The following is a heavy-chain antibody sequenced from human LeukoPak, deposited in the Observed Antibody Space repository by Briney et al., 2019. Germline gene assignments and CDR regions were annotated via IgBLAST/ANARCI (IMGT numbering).Heavy chain of an antibody. D-gene: IGHD2-8*02. Sequence: GGSQRLSCAASGFTFSSFAMTWVRQAPGKGLEWVSGFDGNGPNTYYADSVKGRWTISRDNSRNTLYLEMNSLRPEDTAIYYCAKPRTTGLGWAQFDYWGQGSLVTVSS. CDR2: FDGNGPNT. V-gene: IGHV3-23*01. CDR3: AKPRTTGLGWAQFDY. J-gene: IGHJ4*02. CDR1: GFTFSSFA.